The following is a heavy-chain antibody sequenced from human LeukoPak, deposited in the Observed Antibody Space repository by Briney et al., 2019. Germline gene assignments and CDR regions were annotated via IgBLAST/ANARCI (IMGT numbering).Heavy chain of an antibody. Sequence: GSLRLSSAASGLSFSRNWISWFGQAPGRGLQWWATIMPDGSEIHCVDSVKGRFTFSRDNAKNSLYVQTNGLRAEDMAVYYCARLAAGSYYFDYWGQGTLVTVSS. D-gene: IGHD6-13*01. CDR3: ARLAAGSYYFDY. J-gene: IGHJ4*02. CDR2: IMPDGSEI. V-gene: IGHV3-7*04. CDR1: GLSFSRNW.